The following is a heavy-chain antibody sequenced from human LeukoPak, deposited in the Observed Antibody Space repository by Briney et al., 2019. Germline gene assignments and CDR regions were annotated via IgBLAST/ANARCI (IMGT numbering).Heavy chain of an antibody. CDR2: IRSKAYGGTT. D-gene: IGHD4-17*01. V-gene: IGHV3-49*04. J-gene: IGHJ4*02. Sequence: GGSLRLSCTASGFTFGDYAMSWVRQAPGKGLEWVGFIRSKAYGGTTEYAASVKGRFTTSRDDSKSIAYLQMNSLKTEDTAVYYCTSTFYGDPRDYWGQGTLVTVSS. CDR1: GFTFGDYA. CDR3: TSTFYGDPRDY.